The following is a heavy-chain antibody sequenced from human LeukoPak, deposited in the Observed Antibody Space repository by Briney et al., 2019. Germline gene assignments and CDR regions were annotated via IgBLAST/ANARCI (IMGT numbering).Heavy chain of an antibody. CDR1: GFTFSSYA. V-gene: IGHV3-30-3*01. D-gene: IGHD3-22*01. J-gene: IGHJ4*02. CDR3: ARVTEVVMGEIDY. Sequence: SGGSLRLSCAASGFTFSSYAMHWVRQAPGKGLEWVAVISYDGCNKYYADSVKGRFTISRDNSKNTLYLQMNSLRAEDTAVYYCARVTEVVMGEIDYWGQGTLVTVSS. CDR2: ISYDGCNK.